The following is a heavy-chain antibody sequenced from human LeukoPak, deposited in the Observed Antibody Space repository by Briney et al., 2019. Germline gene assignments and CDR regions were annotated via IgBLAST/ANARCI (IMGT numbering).Heavy chain of an antibody. Sequence: SSETLSLTCTVSGGSISTYYWSWIRQPPGKGLEWIAYIDYSASTNYNPSLKSRVTISVDTSKNQFSLKLSSVTAADTAVYYCARDQMYYYDSSGQLYYYYYMDVWGKGTTVTVSS. CDR1: GGSISTYY. D-gene: IGHD3-22*01. CDR3: ARDQMYYYDSSGQLYYYYYMDV. V-gene: IGHV4-59*12. J-gene: IGHJ6*03. CDR2: IDYSAST.